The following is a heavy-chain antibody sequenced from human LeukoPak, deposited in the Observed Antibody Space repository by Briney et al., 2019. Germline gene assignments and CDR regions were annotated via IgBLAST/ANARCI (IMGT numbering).Heavy chain of an antibody. J-gene: IGHJ4*02. CDR1: GFTFSSYG. D-gene: IGHD6-19*01. Sequence: GGSLRLSCAPSGFTFSSYGMHWVRQAPGKGLEWVSFIRYDESDKYYADSVKGRFTISRDNSKNTLYLQMSSLRAEDTAVYYCARDAAIIAVAAHFDYWGQGTLVTVSS. CDR2: IRYDESDK. CDR3: ARDAAIIAVAAHFDY. V-gene: IGHV3-30*02.